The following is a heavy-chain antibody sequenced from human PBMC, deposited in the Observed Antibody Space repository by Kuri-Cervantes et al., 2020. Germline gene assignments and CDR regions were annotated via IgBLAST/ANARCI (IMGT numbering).Heavy chain of an antibody. D-gene: IGHD6-6*01. CDR1: GFTVSANY. CDR2: IYSGDNT. V-gene: IGHV3-66*01. CDR3: ATVGRSTRPGY. Sequence: GESLKISCAASGFTVSANYMSWVRQAPGKGLESVSIIYSGDNTYYADSVKGRFTISRDNAKNSLYLQMSRLRGDDTAVYYCATVGRSTRPGYWGQGTLVTVSS. J-gene: IGHJ4*02.